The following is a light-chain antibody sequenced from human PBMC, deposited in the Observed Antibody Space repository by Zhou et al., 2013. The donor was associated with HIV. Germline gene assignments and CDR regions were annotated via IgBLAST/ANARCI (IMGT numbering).Light chain of an antibody. V-gene: IGKV3-15*01. J-gene: IGKJ2*01. CDR2: GAS. CDR3: QNSGT. CDR1: QSVSSK. Sequence: EIVLTQSPGTLSLSPGEGATLSCRASQSVSSKLAWYQQKPGQAPRLLIYGASTRAAGIPARFSGSGSGTDFTLTISSLQSEDFAVYYCQNSGTFGQGTKLEIK.